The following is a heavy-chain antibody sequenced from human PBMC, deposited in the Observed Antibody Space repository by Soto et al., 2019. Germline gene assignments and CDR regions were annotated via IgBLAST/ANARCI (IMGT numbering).Heavy chain of an antibody. V-gene: IGHV3-30-3*01. CDR2: ISYDGSNK. J-gene: IGHJ6*02. Sequence: QVQLVESGGGVVQPGRSLRLSCAASGFTFSSYAMHWVRQAPGKGLEWVAVISYDGSNKYYADSVEGRFTISRDNSKNTLYLQMNSLRAEDTAVYYCARVRAYGSGSSFEYYGMDVWGQGTTVTVSS. CDR3: ARVRAYGSGSSFEYYGMDV. D-gene: IGHD3-10*01. CDR1: GFTFSSYA.